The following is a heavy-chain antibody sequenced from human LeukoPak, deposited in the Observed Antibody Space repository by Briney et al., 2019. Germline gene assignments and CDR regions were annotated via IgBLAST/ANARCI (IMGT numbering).Heavy chain of an antibody. J-gene: IGHJ5*02. CDR2: IYYSGST. Sequence: KPSETLSLTCTVSGGSISNYYWSWIRRPPGKGLEWIGYIYYSGSTNYNPALKSRVTISVDTSKNQFSLKLSSVTAADTAVYYCARVGKPYYDFWSGYGNWFDPWGQGTLVTVSS. V-gene: IGHV4-59*01. D-gene: IGHD3-3*01. CDR1: GGSISNYY. CDR3: ARVGKPYYDFWSGYGNWFDP.